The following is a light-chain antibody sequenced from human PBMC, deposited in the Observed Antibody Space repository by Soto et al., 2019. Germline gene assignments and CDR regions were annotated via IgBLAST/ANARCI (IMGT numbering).Light chain of an antibody. J-gene: IGLJ3*02. CDR2: EVS. Sequence: QSALTQPASVSGSPGQSITVSCTGTSSDVGAYNYVSWYQQHPGKAPKLMIYEVSNWPSGVSNRFSGSKSGNTASLTISGLQAEDEGDYYCSSYTSGRTWVFGGGTQLTVL. V-gene: IGLV2-14*01. CDR3: SSYTSGRTWV. CDR1: SSDVGAYNY.